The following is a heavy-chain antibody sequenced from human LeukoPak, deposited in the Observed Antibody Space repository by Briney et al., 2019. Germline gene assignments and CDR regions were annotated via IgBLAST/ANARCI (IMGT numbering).Heavy chain of an antibody. CDR3: ARIGYCSSTSCYPYYMDV. D-gene: IGHD2-2*01. CDR2: ISAYNGNT. V-gene: IGHV1-18*01. CDR1: GYTFTSYG. Sequence: ASVKVSCKASGYTFTSYGISWVRQAPGQGLEWMGWISAYNGNTNYVQKLQGRVTMTTDTSTSTAYMELRSLRSDDTAVYYCARIGYCSSTSCYPYYMDVWGKGTTVTVSS. J-gene: IGHJ6*03.